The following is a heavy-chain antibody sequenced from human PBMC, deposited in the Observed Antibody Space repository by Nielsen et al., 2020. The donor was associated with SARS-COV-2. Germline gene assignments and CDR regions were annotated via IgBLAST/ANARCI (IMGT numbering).Heavy chain of an antibody. V-gene: IGHV1-8*01. Sequence: ASVKVSCKASGYTFTSYDINWVRQATGQGLEWMGWMNPNSGNTGYAQKFQGRLTVTRNISISTVYMELSSLRSDDTAVYFCAREDVGRDGTSWLDHWGQGALVTVSS. J-gene: IGHJ5*02. D-gene: IGHD5-24*01. CDR1: GYTFTSYD. CDR2: MNPNSGNT. CDR3: AREDVGRDGTSWLDH.